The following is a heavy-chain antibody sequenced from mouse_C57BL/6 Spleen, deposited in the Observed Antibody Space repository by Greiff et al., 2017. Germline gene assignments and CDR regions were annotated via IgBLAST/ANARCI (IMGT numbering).Heavy chain of an antibody. J-gene: IGHJ2*01. V-gene: IGHV1-82*01. Sequence: QVQLKESGPELVKPGASVKISCKASGYAFSSSWMNWVKQRPGKGLEWIGRIYPGDGDTNYNGKFKGKATLTADKSSSTAYMQLSSLTSEDSAVYFCARSNYGSSYGFDYWGQGTTLTVSS. CDR2: IYPGDGDT. CDR3: ARSNYGSSYGFDY. CDR1: GYAFSSSW. D-gene: IGHD1-1*01.